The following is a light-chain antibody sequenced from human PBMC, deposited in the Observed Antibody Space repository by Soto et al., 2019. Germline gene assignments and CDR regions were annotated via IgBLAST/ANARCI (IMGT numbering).Light chain of an antibody. V-gene: IGKV3-15*01. CDR2: GAS. CDR3: QQYNNWPPIFT. CDR1: QSVSSN. J-gene: IGKJ3*01. Sequence: EIVMTQSPATLSVSPGERATLSCRASQSVSSNLAWYQQKPGQAPRLLIYGASTRATGIPARFSGSGSGTXXXXXISSLQSEDFAVYYCQQYNNWPPIFTFGPGTKVDIK.